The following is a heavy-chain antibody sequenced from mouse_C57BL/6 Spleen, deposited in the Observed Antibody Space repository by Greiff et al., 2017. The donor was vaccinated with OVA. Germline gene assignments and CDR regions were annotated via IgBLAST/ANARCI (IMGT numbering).Heavy chain of an antibody. J-gene: IGHJ2*01. CDR2: IYPGDGDT. Sequence: VQLQQSGPELVKPGASVKISCKASGYAFSSSWMNWVKQRPGKGLEWIGRIYPGDGDTNYNGKFKGKATLTADKSSSTAYMQLSSLTSEDSAVYFCASDGYYDVLFDYWGQGTTLTVSS. D-gene: IGHD2-3*01. V-gene: IGHV1-82*01. CDR3: ASDGYYDVLFDY. CDR1: GYAFSSSW.